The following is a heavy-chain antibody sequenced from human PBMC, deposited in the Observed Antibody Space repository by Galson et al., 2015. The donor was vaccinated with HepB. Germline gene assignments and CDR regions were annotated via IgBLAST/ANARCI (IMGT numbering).Heavy chain of an antibody. CDR1: GFTVSSNY. CDR2: IYSGGNT. D-gene: IGHD3-10*01. CDR3: ARGGSGTHWFDP. V-gene: IGHV3-53*01. J-gene: IGHJ5*02. Sequence: SLRLSCAASGFTVSSNYMSWVRQAPGKGLEWVSIIYSGGNTYYADSVKGRFTISRDNSKNTLYLQMNSLRAEDTAVYYCARGGSGTHWFDPWGQGTLVTVSS.